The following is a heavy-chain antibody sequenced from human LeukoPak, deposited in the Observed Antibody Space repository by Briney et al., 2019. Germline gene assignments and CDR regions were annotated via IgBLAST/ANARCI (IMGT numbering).Heavy chain of an antibody. CDR3: ARWAYGSGSPGFDP. J-gene: IGHJ5*02. V-gene: IGHV3-48*03. Sequence: GGSLRLSCAASGFTFSSYEMNWVRQAPGKGLEWVSYISSSGSTIYYADSVKGRFTISRDNAKNTLYLQMNSLRAEDTAVYYCARWAYGSGSPGFDPWGQGTLVTVSS. CDR2: ISSSGSTI. CDR1: GFTFSSYE. D-gene: IGHD3-10*01.